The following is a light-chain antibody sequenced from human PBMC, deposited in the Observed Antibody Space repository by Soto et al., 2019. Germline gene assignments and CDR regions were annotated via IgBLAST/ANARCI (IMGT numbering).Light chain of an antibody. CDR1: QTISSGF. V-gene: IGKV3-20*01. Sequence: EIVLTQSPGILYLSPGDRATLSCRASQTISSGFLAWYQQKVGQAPRLLIYDASNRATGVPDRLSGSGSGTDFSLTISRLEPEDFAVYHCQQYSSSPRTFGQGTRLEI. CDR2: DAS. J-gene: IGKJ5*01. CDR3: QQYSSSPRT.